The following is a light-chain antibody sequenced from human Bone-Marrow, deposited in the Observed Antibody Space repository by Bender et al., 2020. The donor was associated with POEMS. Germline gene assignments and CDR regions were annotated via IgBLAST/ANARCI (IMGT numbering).Light chain of an antibody. J-gene: IGLJ2*01. CDR1: DSNFGGNN. V-gene: IGLV1-44*01. CDR3: AAWDDSRVV. CDR2: SNY. Sequence: QSVLTQPPSASGTPGQSVIISCSGTDSNFGGNNVNWYQHLPGSAPRLFVYSNYQRPSGVPARFSVSRSGTSASLAISGLQSEDEADYFCAAWDDSRVVFGGGTKLTVL.